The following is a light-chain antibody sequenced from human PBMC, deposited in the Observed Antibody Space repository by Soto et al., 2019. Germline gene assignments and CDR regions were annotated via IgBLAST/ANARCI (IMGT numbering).Light chain of an antibody. CDR3: QSYDSSLSGSV. J-gene: IGLJ2*01. V-gene: IGLV1-40*01. CDR2: GNS. Sequence: QLVLTQPPSVSGAPGQRVTISCTGSSSNIGAGYDVHWYQQLPATAPKLLIYGNSNRPSGVPDRFSGSKSGTSASLAITGLQAEDEADYYCQSYDSSLSGSVFGGGTQLTVL. CDR1: SSNIGAGYD.